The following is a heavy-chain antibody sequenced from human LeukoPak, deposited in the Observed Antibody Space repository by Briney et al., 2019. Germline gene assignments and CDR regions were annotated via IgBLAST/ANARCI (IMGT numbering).Heavy chain of an antibody. CDR3: ATALYPDCSGGSCLVDY. D-gene: IGHD2-15*01. Sequence: ASVTVSCKVSGYTLTELSMHWVRQAPGKGLEWMGGFDPEDGETIYAQKFQGRVTMTEDTSTDTAYMELSSLRSEDTAVYYCATALYPDCSGGSCLVDYWGQGTLVTVSS. CDR2: FDPEDGET. V-gene: IGHV1-24*01. CDR1: GYTLTELS. J-gene: IGHJ4*02.